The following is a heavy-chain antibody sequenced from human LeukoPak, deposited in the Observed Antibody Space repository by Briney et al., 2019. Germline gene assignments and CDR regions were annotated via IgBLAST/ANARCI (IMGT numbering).Heavy chain of an antibody. CDR1: GFTFSSYA. D-gene: IGHD2-15*01. J-gene: IGHJ4*02. CDR3: AKQLGYCSDGSCYFPY. Sequence: GGSLRLSCAASGFTFSSYAMSWVRQAPGRGLEWVSAISGSGGSTYYADSVQGRFTISRDNSKSTLCLQMNSLRAEDTAVYYCAKQLGYCSDGSCYFPYWGQGTLVTVSS. V-gene: IGHV3-23*01. CDR2: ISGSGGST.